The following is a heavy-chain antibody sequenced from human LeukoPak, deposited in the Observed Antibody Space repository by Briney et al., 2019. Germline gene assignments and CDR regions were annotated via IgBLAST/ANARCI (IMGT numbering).Heavy chain of an antibody. CDR1: GFTFSTYA. CDR3: ARGPPMYSYGSTDYHYDYFNY. Sequence: GGTLRLSCAASGFTFSTYAMHWVRQAPGKGLEWLALISYDGINKYYLDSVKGRFTISRDNSKNTLYLQMNSLRAEDTAVYYCARGPPMYSYGSTDYHYDYFNYWGQGTLVTVSS. J-gene: IGHJ4*02. CDR2: ISYDGINK. V-gene: IGHV3-30*04. D-gene: IGHD3-22*01.